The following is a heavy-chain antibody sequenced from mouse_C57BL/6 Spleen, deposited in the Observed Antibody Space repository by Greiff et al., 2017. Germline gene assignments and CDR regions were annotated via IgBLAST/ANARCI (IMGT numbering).Heavy chain of an antibody. J-gene: IGHJ4*01. D-gene: IGHD2-4*01. V-gene: IGHV1-69*01. Sequence: QLPGAELVMPGASVKLSCKASGYTFTSYWMHWVKQRPGQGLEWIGEIDPSDSYTNYNQKFKGKSTLTVDKSSSTAYMQLSSLTSEDSAVYYCARWRLRRAMDYWGQGTSVTVSS. CDR2: IDPSDSYT. CDR1: GYTFTSYW. CDR3: ARWRLRRAMDY.